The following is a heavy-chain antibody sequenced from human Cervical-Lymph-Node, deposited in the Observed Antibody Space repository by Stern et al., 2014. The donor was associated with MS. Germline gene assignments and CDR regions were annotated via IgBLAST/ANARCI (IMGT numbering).Heavy chain of an antibody. D-gene: IGHD3-3*01. CDR3: ARSHVAY. CDR2: ISNDGGNK. V-gene: IGHV3-30-3*01. J-gene: IGHJ4*02. CDR1: GFTISNYA. Sequence: VQLVESGGGVVQPGRSLRLSCATSGFTISNYALHWVRQAPGKGLEWVAVISNDGGNKHYADSVKGRFTISRDNSNNTLYLQMNSLRPDDTAVYYCARSHVAYGGQGTLVTVSS.